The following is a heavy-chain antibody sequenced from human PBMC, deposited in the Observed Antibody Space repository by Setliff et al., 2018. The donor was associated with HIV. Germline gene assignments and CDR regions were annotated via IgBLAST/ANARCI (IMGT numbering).Heavy chain of an antibody. D-gene: IGHD3-16*02. CDR3: ASGRGVISDMDV. CDR1: GGTFSNNA. Sequence: SVKVSCKASGGTFSNNAISWVRQAPGQGLEWMGRIIPIFGSPNYAQKFQGRVTITADKSTNIAYMELNSLNSEDTAVYYCASGRGVISDMDVWGKGTTVTVSS. V-gene: IGHV1-69*06. CDR2: IIPIFGSP. J-gene: IGHJ6*03.